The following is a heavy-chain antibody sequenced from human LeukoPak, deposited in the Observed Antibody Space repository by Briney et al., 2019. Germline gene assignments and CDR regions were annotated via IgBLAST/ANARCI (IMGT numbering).Heavy chain of an antibody. D-gene: IGHD3-22*01. V-gene: IGHV1-8*01. Sequence: ASVKVSCKASGYTFTSYDINWVRQATGQGLEWMGWMNPNSGNTGYAQKFQGRVTMTRNTSISTAYMELSRLRSDDTAVYYCARGKLFGYYYDSSGYQGVDYWGQGTLVTVSS. CDR2: MNPNSGNT. CDR1: GYTFTSYD. CDR3: ARGKLFGYYYDSSGYQGVDY. J-gene: IGHJ4*02.